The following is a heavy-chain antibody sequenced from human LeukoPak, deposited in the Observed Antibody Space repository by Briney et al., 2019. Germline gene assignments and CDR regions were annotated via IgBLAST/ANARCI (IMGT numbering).Heavy chain of an antibody. J-gene: IGHJ4*02. D-gene: IGHD4-17*01. Sequence: GASVKVSCKASGYTFTSYYMHWVRQAPGQGLEWTGIINPSGGSTSYAQKFQGRVTMTRDTSTSTVYMELSSLRSEDTAVYYCASSKVPLYGDYGSFDYWGQGTLVTVSS. CDR3: ASSKVPLYGDYGSFDY. CDR1: GYTFTSYY. CDR2: INPSGGST. V-gene: IGHV1-46*01.